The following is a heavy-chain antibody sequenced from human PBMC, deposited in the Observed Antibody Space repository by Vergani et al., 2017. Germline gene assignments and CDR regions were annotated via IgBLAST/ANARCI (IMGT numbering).Heavy chain of an antibody. V-gene: IGHV1-8*01. CDR2: MNPNSGNT. CDR3: ATAPKAYSSGWSLPGY. Sequence: QVQLVQSGAEVKKPGASVKVSCKASGYTFTSYDINWVRQATGQGLEWMGWMNPNSGNTGYAQKFQGRVTMTEDTSTDTAYMELSSLRSEDTAVYYCATAPKAYSSGWSLPGYWGQGTLVTVSS. J-gene: IGHJ4*02. CDR1: GYTFTSYD. D-gene: IGHD6-19*01.